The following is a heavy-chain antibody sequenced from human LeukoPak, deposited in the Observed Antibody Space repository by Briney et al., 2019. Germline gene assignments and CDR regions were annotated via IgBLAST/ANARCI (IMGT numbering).Heavy chain of an antibody. Sequence: PSETLSLTCAVYGGSFSGYYWSWIRQPPGKGLEWIGEINHSGSTNYNPSLKSRVTISVDTSKNQFSLKLSSVTAADTAVYHCARRLGYSSSWRFQHWGQGTLVTVSS. J-gene: IGHJ1*01. V-gene: IGHV4-34*01. CDR2: INHSGST. CDR3: ARRLGYSSSWRFQH. D-gene: IGHD6-13*01. CDR1: GGSFSGYY.